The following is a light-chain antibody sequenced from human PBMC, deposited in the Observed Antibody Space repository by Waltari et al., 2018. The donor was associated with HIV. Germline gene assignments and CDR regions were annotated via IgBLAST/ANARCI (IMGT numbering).Light chain of an antibody. J-gene: IGKJ4*01. Sequence: DIVMTQSPESLAVSLGETATINCMSSQSGLYTSNNKSHLAWYQQKPGQPPKLLIYWASTRESGVPDRISGCGSGTHFTLTISSLQAEDVAVYYCQQYYSTVTFGGGTKVEIK. CDR1: QSGLYTSNNKSH. V-gene: IGKV4-1*01. CDR3: QQYYSTVT. CDR2: WAS.